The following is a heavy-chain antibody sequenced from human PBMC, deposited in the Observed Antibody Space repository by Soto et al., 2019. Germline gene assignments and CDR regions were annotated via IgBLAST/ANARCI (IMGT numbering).Heavy chain of an antibody. CDR3: ARGPLTDAFDI. J-gene: IGHJ3*02. CDR2: ISSSSSYI. D-gene: IGHD7-27*01. Sequence: EGQLVESGGGLVKPGGSVRLSCAASGFTFSSYSMNWVRQAPGKGLEWVSSISSSSSYIYYADSVKGRFTISRDNAKNSLYLQMNSLRAEDTAVYYCARGPLTDAFDIWGQGTLVTVSS. V-gene: IGHV3-21*01. CDR1: GFTFSSYS.